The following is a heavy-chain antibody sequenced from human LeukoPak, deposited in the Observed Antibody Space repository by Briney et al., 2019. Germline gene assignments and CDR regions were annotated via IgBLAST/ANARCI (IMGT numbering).Heavy chain of an antibody. CDR1: GGTFSSYA. CDR2: IIPILGIA. Sequence: SVKVSCKASGGTFSSYAISWVRQAPGQGLEWMGRIIPILGIANYAQKFQGRVTITADKSTSTAYMELSSLRSEDTAVYYCASTYGSGSYADEWGQGNPGHRLL. J-gene: IGHJ4*02. CDR3: ASTYGSGSYADE. V-gene: IGHV1-69*04. D-gene: IGHD3-10*01.